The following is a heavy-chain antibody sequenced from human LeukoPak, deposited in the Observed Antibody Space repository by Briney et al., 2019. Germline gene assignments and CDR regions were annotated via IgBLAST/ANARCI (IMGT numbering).Heavy chain of an antibody. J-gene: IGHJ2*01. Sequence: SQTLSLTCAVSGGSISSGGYSWSWIRQPPGKGLEWIGYIYHSGSTNYNPSLKSRVTISVDKSKNQFSLKLSSVTAADTAVYYCARAARVTLGGFDLWGRGTLVTVSS. V-gene: IGHV4-30-2*01. D-gene: IGHD2-15*01. CDR2: IYHSGST. CDR1: GGSISSGGYS. CDR3: ARAARVTLGGFDL.